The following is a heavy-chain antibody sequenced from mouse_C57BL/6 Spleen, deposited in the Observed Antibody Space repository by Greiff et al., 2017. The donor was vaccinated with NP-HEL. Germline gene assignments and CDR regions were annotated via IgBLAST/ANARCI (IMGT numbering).Heavy chain of an antibody. Sequence: EVMLVESGPELVKPGASVKMSCKASGYTFTDYNMHWVKQSHGKSLEWIGYINPNNGGTSYNQKFKGKATLTVNKSSSTAYMELRSLTSEDSAVYYCARAYYSNYDAMDYWGQGTSVTVSS. CDR3: ARAYYSNYDAMDY. J-gene: IGHJ4*01. V-gene: IGHV1-22*01. CDR1: GYTFTDYN. D-gene: IGHD2-5*01. CDR2: INPNNGGT.